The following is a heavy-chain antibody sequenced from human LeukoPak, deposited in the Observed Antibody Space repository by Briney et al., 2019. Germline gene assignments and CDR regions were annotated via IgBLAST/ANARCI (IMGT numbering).Heavy chain of an antibody. CDR3: AKNNATVRYFQH. CDR2: MNPNSGNT. D-gene: IGHD4-17*01. Sequence: ASVKVSCKASGYTFTSYDINWVRQATGQGLEWMGWMNPNSGNTGYAQKFQGRVTMIRNTSISTAYMELSSLRSEDTAVYYCAKNNATVRYFQHWGQGILVTVSS. V-gene: IGHV1-8*01. J-gene: IGHJ1*01. CDR1: GYTFTSYD.